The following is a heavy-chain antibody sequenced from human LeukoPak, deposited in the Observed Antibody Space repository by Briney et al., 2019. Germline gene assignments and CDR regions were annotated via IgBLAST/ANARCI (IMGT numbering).Heavy chain of an antibody. D-gene: IGHD3-3*01. Sequence: PGTSLRLSCAASGFTFGTYGMHWVRQAPGKGLEWVAVIWYDGTNEYYAEFVKGRVTISRDNAKNSLYLQMNSLRAEDTAVYYCARADLEWLSDYWGQGTLVTVSS. CDR1: GFTFGTYG. V-gene: IGHV3-33*01. CDR3: ARADLEWLSDY. J-gene: IGHJ4*02. CDR2: IWYDGTNE.